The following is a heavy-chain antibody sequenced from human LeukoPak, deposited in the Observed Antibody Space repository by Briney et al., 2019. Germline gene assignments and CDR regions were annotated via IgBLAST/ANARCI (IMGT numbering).Heavy chain of an antibody. J-gene: IGHJ4*02. Sequence: GGSLRLSCAASGFTFSSYSMNWVRQAPGKGLEWVALISYDVNNKQYADSVKGRFIISRDNSKNTLDLQMNSLRAEDTAVYYCAKLDIVVVPAAVIDYWGQGTLVTVSS. CDR2: ISYDVNNK. V-gene: IGHV3-30*18. CDR1: GFTFSSYS. CDR3: AKLDIVVVPAAVIDY. D-gene: IGHD2-2*01.